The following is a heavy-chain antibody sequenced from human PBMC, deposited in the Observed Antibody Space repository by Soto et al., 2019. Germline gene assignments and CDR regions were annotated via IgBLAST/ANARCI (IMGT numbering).Heavy chain of an antibody. CDR2: MNPNSGNT. CDR1: GYTFTSYD. J-gene: IGHJ6*02. CDR3: ARAIAARPNYYYYYGMDV. V-gene: IGHV1-8*01. Sequence: QVQLVQSGAEVKKPGASVKVSCKASGYTFTSYDINWVRQATGQGLEWMGWMNPNSGNTGYAQKFQGRVTMTRNTSISTAYMELSGLRSEDTAVYYWARAIAARPNYYYYYGMDVWGQGATVTGSS. D-gene: IGHD6-6*01.